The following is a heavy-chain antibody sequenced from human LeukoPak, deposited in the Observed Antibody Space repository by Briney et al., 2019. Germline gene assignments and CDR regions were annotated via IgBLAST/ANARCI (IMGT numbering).Heavy chain of an antibody. Sequence: SETLSLTCTVSGGSISSGDYYWSWIRQPPGKGLEWIGYIYYSGSTYYNPSLKSRVTISVDTSKNQFSLKLSSVTAADTAVYYCARARVYCYDSSGYYSGHYAFDIWGQGTMVTVSS. CDR2: IYYSGST. CDR1: GGSISSGDYY. D-gene: IGHD3-22*01. V-gene: IGHV4-30-4*01. J-gene: IGHJ3*02. CDR3: ARARVYCYDSSGYYSGHYAFDI.